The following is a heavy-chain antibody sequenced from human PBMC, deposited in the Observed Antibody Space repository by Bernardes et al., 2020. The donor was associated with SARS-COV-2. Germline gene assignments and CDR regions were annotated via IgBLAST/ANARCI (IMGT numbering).Heavy chain of an antibody. Sequence: GGSLRLSCAASGFTFSTYSMHWVRQAPGKGLEWVAIITYDGTTKYNTDSVKGRFTISRDNSKNTLFLQMNSLTTEDTAVYYCAREWEDYTSSLFDYWRQGTLVTVSS. J-gene: IGHJ4*02. D-gene: IGHD1-26*01. CDR3: AREWEDYTSSLFDY. V-gene: IGHV3-30-3*01. CDR1: GFTFSTYS. CDR2: ITYDGTTK.